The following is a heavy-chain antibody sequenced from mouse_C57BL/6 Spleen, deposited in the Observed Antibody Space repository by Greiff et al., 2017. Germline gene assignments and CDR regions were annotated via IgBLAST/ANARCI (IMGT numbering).Heavy chain of an antibody. Sequence: VKLQESGAELARPGASVKLSCKASGYTFTSYGISWVKQRTGQGLEWIGEIYPRSGNTYYNEKFKGKATLTADKSSSTAYMELRSLTSEDSAVYFCARSTTVVVLDFDYWGQGTTLTVSS. V-gene: IGHV1-81*01. CDR2: IYPRSGNT. D-gene: IGHD1-1*01. CDR3: ARSTTVVVLDFDY. J-gene: IGHJ2*01. CDR1: GYTFTSYG.